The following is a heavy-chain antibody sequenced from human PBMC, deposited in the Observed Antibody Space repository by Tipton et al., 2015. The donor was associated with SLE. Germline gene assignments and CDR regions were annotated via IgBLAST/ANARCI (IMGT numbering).Heavy chain of an antibody. V-gene: IGHV3-23*01. J-gene: IGHJ4*02. D-gene: IGHD3-22*01. Sequence: SLRLSCAASGFTFDDYTMHWVRQAPGKGLEWVSAISGSGGSTYYADSVKGRFTISRDNSKNTLYLQMNSLRAEDTAVYYCAKGSWITMIVVVISLDYWGQGTLVTVSS. CDR2: ISGSGGST. CDR1: GFTFDDYT. CDR3: AKGSWITMIVVVISLDY.